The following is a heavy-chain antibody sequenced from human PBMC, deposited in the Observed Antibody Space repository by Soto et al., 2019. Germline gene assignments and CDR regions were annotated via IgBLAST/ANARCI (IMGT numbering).Heavy chain of an antibody. Sequence: GESLKISCKGSGYSFTSYWISWVRQMPGKGLEWMGRIDPSDSYTNYSPSFQGHVTISADKSISAAYLQWSSLKASDTAMYYCAREMLITIFGVAPSPYYGMDVWGQGTTVTVSS. J-gene: IGHJ6*02. V-gene: IGHV5-10-1*01. CDR1: GYSFTSYW. CDR3: AREMLITIFGVAPSPYYGMDV. D-gene: IGHD3-3*01. CDR2: IDPSDSYT.